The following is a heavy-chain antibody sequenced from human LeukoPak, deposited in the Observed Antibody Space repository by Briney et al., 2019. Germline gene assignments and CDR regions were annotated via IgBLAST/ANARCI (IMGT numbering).Heavy chain of an antibody. CDR2: ISSSSSYI. V-gene: IGHV3-21*01. CDR1: GFTFSSYS. J-gene: IGHJ3*02. Sequence: GGSLRLSCAASGFTFSSYSMNWVRQAPGKGLEWVSSISSSSSYIYYADSVKGRFTISRDNAKNSLYLQMNSLRAEDTAVYYCARGPIYSSSWYLAFDIWGQGTMVTVSS. CDR3: ARGPIYSSSWYLAFDI. D-gene: IGHD6-13*01.